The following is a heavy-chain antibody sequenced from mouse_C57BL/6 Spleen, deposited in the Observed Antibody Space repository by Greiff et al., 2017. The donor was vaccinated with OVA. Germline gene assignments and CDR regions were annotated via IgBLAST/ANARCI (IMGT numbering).Heavy chain of an antibody. J-gene: IGHJ3*01. CDR3: TREDYYGSRALFAY. Sequence: QVQLKESGAELVRPGASVTLSCKASGYTFTDYEMHWVKQTPVHGLEWIGAIDPETGGTAYNQKFKGKAILTADKSSSTAYMELRSLTSEDSAVYYCTREDYYGSRALFAYWGQGTLVTVSA. V-gene: IGHV1-15*01. D-gene: IGHD1-1*01. CDR2: IDPETGGT. CDR1: GYTFTDYE.